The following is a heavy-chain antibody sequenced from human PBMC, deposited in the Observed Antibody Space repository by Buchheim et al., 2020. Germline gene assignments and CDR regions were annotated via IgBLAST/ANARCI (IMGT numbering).Heavy chain of an antibody. CDR2: INHSGST. Sequence: QVQLQQWGAGLLKPSETLSLTCAVYGGSFSGYYWSWIRQPPGKGLEWIGEINHSGSTNYDPSLKSRVPISVDTSKNQFSLKLSSVTAADTAVYYCARSYYYYYGMDVWGQGTT. CDR1: GGSFSGYY. J-gene: IGHJ6*02. V-gene: IGHV4-34*01. CDR3: ARSYYYYYGMDV.